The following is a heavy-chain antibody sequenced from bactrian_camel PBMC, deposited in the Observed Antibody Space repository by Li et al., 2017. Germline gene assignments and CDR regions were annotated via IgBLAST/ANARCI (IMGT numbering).Heavy chain of an antibody. D-gene: IGHD6*01. V-gene: IGHV3S1*01. CDR3: AKVGDGGGWTEYRH. CDR1: GYTPRSYC. CDR2: IDSDGST. J-gene: IGHJ4*01. Sequence: HVQLVESGGGLVQPGESLRLSCAASGYTPRSYCMAWFRQAPGKEREGVAAIDSDGSTTYADSVKGRFTISQDTAQNTVSLQLNSLKTEDTAMYYCAKVGDGGGWTEYRHWGQGTQVTVS.